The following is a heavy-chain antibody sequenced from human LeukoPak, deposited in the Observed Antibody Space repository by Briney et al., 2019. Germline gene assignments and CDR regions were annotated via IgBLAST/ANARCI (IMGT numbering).Heavy chain of an antibody. CDR1: GFTFSSYA. J-gene: IGHJ4*02. V-gene: IGHV3-23*01. D-gene: IGHD4-17*01. CDR3: AKASTDYGDSPDYFDY. CDR2: ISGSGGST. Sequence: GGSLRLSCAASGFTFSSYAMSWVRQAPGKGLEWVSAISGSGGSTYYADSVKGRFTISRDNSKNTLYLQMNSLRAEDTAVYYCAKASTDYGDSPDYFDYCGQGTLVTVSS.